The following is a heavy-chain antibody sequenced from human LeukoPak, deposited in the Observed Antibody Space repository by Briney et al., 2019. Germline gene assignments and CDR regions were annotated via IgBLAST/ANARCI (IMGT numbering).Heavy chain of an antibody. J-gene: IGHJ3*02. V-gene: IGHV4-4*07. CDR1: GGSISSYY. CDR3: ARVGDILANDAFDI. D-gene: IGHD3-9*01. CDR2: IYTSGST. Sequence: SETPSLTCTVSGGSISSYYWSWIRQPAGKGLEWIGRIYTSGSTNYNPSLKSRVTMSVDTSKNQFSLKLSSVTAADTAVYYCARVGDILANDAFDIWGQGTMVTVSS.